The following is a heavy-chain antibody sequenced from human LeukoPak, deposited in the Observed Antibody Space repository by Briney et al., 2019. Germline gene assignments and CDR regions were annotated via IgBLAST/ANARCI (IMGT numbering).Heavy chain of an antibody. CDR2: FDPEDGET. Sequence: ASVKVSCKVSGYTLTELSMHWLRQAPGKGLEWMGGFDPEDGETIYSQKFQGRVTMTEVTSTDTAYMELSSLRSEDTAVYYCATTANHDSSGYLFRAWFDPWGQGTLVTVSS. D-gene: IGHD3-22*01. J-gene: IGHJ5*02. V-gene: IGHV1-24*01. CDR3: ATTANHDSSGYLFRAWFDP. CDR1: GYTLTELS.